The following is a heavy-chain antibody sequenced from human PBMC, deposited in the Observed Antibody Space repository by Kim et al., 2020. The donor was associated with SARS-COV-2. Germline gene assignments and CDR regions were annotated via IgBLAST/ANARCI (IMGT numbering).Heavy chain of an antibody. J-gene: IGHJ4*02. Sequence: PKFQGRVTMTEDTSTDTAYMELSSLRSEDTAVYYCATVYYDSSGYHLFDYWGQGTLVTVSS. V-gene: IGHV1-24*01. D-gene: IGHD3-22*01. CDR3: ATVYYDSSGYHLFDY.